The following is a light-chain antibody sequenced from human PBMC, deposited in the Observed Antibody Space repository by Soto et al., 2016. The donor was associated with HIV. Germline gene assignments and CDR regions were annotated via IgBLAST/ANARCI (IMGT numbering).Light chain of an antibody. CDR2: DDS. CDR3: QVWDSGSDPVV. CDR1: NVGSKS. J-gene: IGLJ2*01. V-gene: IGLV3-21*03. Sequence: SYELTQPPSVSVAPGKTARITCGGTNVGSKSVHWYQQKPGQAPVLVVYDDSDRPSGIPERFSGFNSGNTATLTISRVDIGDEADYYCQVWDSGSDPVVFGGGAKLTV.